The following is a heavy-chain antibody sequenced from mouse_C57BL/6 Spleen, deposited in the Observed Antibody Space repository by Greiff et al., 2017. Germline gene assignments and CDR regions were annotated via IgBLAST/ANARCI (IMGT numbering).Heavy chain of an antibody. CDR2: ISSGGSYT. CDR3: ARHGAYYSNYDAMDY. D-gene: IGHD2-5*01. J-gene: IGHJ4*01. V-gene: IGHV5-6*02. Sequence: DVKLVESGGDLVKPGGSLKLSCAASGFTFSSYGMSWVRQTPDKRLEWVATISSGGSYTYYPDSVKGRFTISRDNAKNTLYLQMSSLKSEDTAMDYCARHGAYYSNYDAMDYWGQGTSGTVSS. CDR1: GFTFSSYG.